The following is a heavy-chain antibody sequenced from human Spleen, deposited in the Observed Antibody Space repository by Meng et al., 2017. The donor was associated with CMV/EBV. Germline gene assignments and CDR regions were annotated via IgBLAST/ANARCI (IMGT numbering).Heavy chain of an antibody. CDR2: ISTYNGKT. Sequence: SCKASGYVFSSYGISWVRQAPGQGLEWMGWISTYNGKTNYEQKLQGRVTMTRDTSTNTAYMDLRSLRSDDTAVYYCAREAGSRCFDYWGQGTLVTVSS. CDR1: GYVFSSYG. J-gene: IGHJ4*02. CDR3: AREAGSRCFDY. V-gene: IGHV1-18*01. D-gene: IGHD3-3*01.